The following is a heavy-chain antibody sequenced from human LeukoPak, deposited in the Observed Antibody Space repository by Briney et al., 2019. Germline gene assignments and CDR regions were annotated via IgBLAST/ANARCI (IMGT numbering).Heavy chain of an antibody. J-gene: IGHJ4*02. Sequence: PGGSLRLSCTASGFTFGDYAMSWVRQAPGKGLEWVGFIRSKAYGGTTEYAASVKGRFTISRDDSKSIAYLQMNSLKTEDTAVYYCTRVRGFWSGYYTYFDYWGQGTLVTVSS. CDR1: GFTFGDYA. CDR3: TRVRGFWSGYYTYFDY. CDR2: IRSKAYGGTT. D-gene: IGHD3-3*01. V-gene: IGHV3-49*04.